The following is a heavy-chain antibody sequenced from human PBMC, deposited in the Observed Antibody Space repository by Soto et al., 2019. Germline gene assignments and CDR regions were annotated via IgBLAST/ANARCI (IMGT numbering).Heavy chain of an antibody. D-gene: IGHD3-22*01. CDR2: IIPIFGTA. J-gene: IGHJ4*02. Sequence: GASVKVSCKASVRTFSSYAMSWVRQAPGQGLEWMGGIIPIFGTANYAQKFQGRVTITADESTSTAYMELSSLRSEDTAVYYCARTILNYGSTYYYDSSGYYTLDYWGQGTLVTVS. CDR1: VRTFSSYA. V-gene: IGHV1-69*13. CDR3: ARTILNYGSTYYYDSSGYYTLDY.